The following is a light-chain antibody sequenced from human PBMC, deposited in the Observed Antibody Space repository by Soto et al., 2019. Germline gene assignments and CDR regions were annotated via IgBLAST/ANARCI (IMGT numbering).Light chain of an antibody. CDR2: AAS. CDR3: LLHKSYVWT. V-gene: IGKV1-17*01. J-gene: IGKJ1*01. Sequence: DIQMTQSPSSLSASVGDRVTITCRASQGIRNDLSWYQKKPGKAPKRLIYAASSLQGGVPSRFSGSGSGTEFTLTITSLQPEDFATYFCLLHKSYVWTFGQGTNVDIK. CDR1: QGIRND.